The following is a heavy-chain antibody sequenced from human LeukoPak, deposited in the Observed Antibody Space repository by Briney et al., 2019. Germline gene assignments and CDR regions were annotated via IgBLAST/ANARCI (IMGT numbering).Heavy chain of an antibody. J-gene: IGHJ4*02. CDR2: IYFTGTT. Sequence: SETLSLTCTVSGGSISNSSYFWGWIRQPPGKGLEWIGSIYFTGTTYYNPSLKSRVTVSENTSKNQLSLRVTSVPATATAVYYCARGVNFCSSSHCRGDYFDSWGQGTLVTVSS. CDR1: GGSISNSSYF. CDR3: ARGVNFCSSSHCRGDYFDS. V-gene: IGHV4-39*01. D-gene: IGHD2-2*01.